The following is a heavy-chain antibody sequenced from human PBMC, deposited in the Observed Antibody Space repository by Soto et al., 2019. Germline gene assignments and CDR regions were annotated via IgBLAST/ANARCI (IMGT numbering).Heavy chain of an antibody. Sequence: GGSLRLSCAASGFTFSSYAMSWVRQAPGKGLEWVSAISGSGGSTYYADSVKGRFTISRDNSKNTLYLQMNSLRAEDTVVYYCAKDSQKWGIAAASTGGGLDYGGQGTLVTVSS. CDR1: GFTFSSYA. V-gene: IGHV3-23*01. CDR2: ISGSGGST. D-gene: IGHD6-13*01. CDR3: AKDSQKWGIAAASTGGGLDY. J-gene: IGHJ4*02.